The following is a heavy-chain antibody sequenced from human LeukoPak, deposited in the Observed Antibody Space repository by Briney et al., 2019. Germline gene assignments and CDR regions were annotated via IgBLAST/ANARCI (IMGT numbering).Heavy chain of an antibody. J-gene: IGHJ6*03. CDR2: INPNSGGT. D-gene: IGHD6-6*01. V-gene: IGHV1-2*06. CDR1: GYTFTGYY. CDR3: ASVPSPYYYYMDV. Sequence: ASVKVSCKASGYTFTGYYMHWVRQAPGQGLEWMGRINPNSGGTNYAQKFQGRVTMTRDTSISTAYMELSRLRSDDTAVYYCASVPSPYYYYMDVWGKGTTVTVSS.